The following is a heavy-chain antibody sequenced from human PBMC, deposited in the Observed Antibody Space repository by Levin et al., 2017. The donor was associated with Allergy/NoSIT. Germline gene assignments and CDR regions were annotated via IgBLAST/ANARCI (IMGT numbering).Heavy chain of an antibody. Sequence: ASVKVSCKASGYTFTSYAMNWVRQAPGQGLEWMGWINTNTGNPTYAQGFTGRFVFSLDTSVSTAYLQISSLKAEDTAVYYCARPPGPSTITGTTDYYYYYYMDVWGKGTTVTVSS. V-gene: IGHV7-4-1*02. CDR2: INTNTGNP. D-gene: IGHD1-7*01. CDR3: ARPPGPSTITGTTDYYYYYYMDV. J-gene: IGHJ6*03. CDR1: GYTFTSYA.